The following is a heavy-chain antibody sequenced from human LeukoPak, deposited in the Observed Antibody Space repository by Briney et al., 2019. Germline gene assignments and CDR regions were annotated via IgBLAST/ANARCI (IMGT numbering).Heavy chain of an antibody. V-gene: IGHV1-46*01. Sequence: ASVRVSCRASGYTFTTCYMHWVRQAPGQGLEWMGIINPSGGTTSYAQKFQGRVTITADKSTSTAYMELSSLRSEDTAVYYCAIGYSYGLFDYWGQGTLVTVSS. D-gene: IGHD5-18*01. J-gene: IGHJ4*02. CDR1: GYTFTTCY. CDR2: INPSGGTT. CDR3: AIGYSYGLFDY.